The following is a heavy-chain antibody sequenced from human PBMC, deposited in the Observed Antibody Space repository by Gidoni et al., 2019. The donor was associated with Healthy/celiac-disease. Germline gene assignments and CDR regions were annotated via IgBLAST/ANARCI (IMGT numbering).Heavy chain of an antibody. Sequence: QVQLQESGPGLVKPSQTLSLTCTVSAGSISSGGYYWSWIRQHPGKGLEWIGYIYYSGSTYYNPSLKSRVTISVDTSKNQFSLKLSSVTAADTAVYYCARVAAAPNYYYYGMDVWGQGTTVTVSS. CDR3: ARVAAAPNYYYYGMDV. CDR1: AGSISSGGYY. J-gene: IGHJ6*02. D-gene: IGHD6-13*01. V-gene: IGHV4-31*03. CDR2: IYYSGST.